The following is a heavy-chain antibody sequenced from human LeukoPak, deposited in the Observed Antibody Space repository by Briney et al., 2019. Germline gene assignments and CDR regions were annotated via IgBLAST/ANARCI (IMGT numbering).Heavy chain of an antibody. D-gene: IGHD5-18*01. J-gene: IGHJ5*02. CDR3: ARVTHTELSTWFDH. CDR1: GGTFNNYA. CDR2: IIPIFGSS. Sequence: AASVKVSCKASGGTFNNYAINWVRQAPGQGLEWMGGIIPIFGSSNYAQKFQGRVTITADESTTTAYMELSSLRSEDTAVYYCARVTHTELSTWFDHWGQGTLVTVSS. V-gene: IGHV1-69*13.